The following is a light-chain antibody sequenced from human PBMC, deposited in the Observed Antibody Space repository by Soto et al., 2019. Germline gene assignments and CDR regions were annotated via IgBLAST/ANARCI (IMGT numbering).Light chain of an antibody. Sequence: DIQMTQSPSSLSASVGDRVTITCRASQSISSYLNWYQQKPGKAPKVLIYAASSLQSGVPSRFSGSGFGTDFALTISSLQPDDFATYYCQQYKVYSKTFGQGTKVDNK. CDR1: QSISSY. CDR3: QQYKVYSKT. J-gene: IGKJ1*01. V-gene: IGKV1-39*01. CDR2: AAS.